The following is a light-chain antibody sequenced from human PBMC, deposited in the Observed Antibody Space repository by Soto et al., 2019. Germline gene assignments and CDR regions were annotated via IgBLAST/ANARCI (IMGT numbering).Light chain of an antibody. CDR1: SSDLGSYNL. CDR2: EGS. J-gene: IGLJ1*01. Sequence: QSVLTQPASVSGSPGQSITLSCTGTSSDLGSYNLVSWYQQHPGKAPKLMIYEGSKRPSGVSYRFSGSKSGNTASLTISGLQTEDEADYYCCLYAGSSTLVFGTVTKVTV. CDR3: CLYAGSSTLV. V-gene: IGLV2-23*01.